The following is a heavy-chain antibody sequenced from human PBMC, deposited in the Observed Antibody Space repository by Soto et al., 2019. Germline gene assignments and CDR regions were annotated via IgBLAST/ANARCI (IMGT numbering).Heavy chain of an antibody. Sequence: GGSLRLSCTASGFTFGDYAMIWFRPAPGKGLEWVGFIRSKAYGGTTEYAASVKGRFTISRDDSKSIAYLQMNSLKTEDTAVYYCTRFSLPHPYYDFWSGYRAPYDAFDIWGQGTMVTVSS. V-gene: IGHV3-49*03. CDR1: GFTFGDYA. D-gene: IGHD3-3*01. CDR2: IRSKAYGGTT. J-gene: IGHJ3*02. CDR3: TRFSLPHPYYDFWSGYRAPYDAFDI.